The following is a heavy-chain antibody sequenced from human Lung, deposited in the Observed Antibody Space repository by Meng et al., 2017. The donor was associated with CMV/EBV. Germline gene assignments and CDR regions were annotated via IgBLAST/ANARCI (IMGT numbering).Heavy chain of an antibody. J-gene: IGHJ6*01. Sequence: GGSLRLSCAASGFTFSSYGMHWVRQAPGKGLEWVAFIRYDGSNKYYADSVKGRFTISRDNSKNTLYLQMNSLRAEDTAVYYCARQDIVVVPAAIRNYYYYGMAVWGPGNXVTSCS. V-gene: IGHV3-30*02. CDR1: GFTFSSYG. CDR2: IRYDGSNK. D-gene: IGHD2-2*02. CDR3: ARQDIVVVPAAIRNYYYYGMAV.